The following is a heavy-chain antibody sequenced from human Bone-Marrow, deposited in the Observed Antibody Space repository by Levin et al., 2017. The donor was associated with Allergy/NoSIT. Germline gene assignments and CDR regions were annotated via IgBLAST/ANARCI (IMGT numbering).Heavy chain of an antibody. D-gene: IGHD2-2*01. Sequence: SVKVSCKASGFTFTSSAVQWVRQARGQRLEWIGWIVVGSGNTNYAQKFQERVTITRDMSTSTAYMELSSLRSEDTAVYYCAAEPGIELVVPAAMQSDAFDIWGQGTMVTVSS. J-gene: IGHJ3*02. V-gene: IGHV1-58*01. CDR1: GFTFTSSA. CDR3: AAEPGIELVVPAAMQSDAFDI. CDR2: IVVGSGNT.